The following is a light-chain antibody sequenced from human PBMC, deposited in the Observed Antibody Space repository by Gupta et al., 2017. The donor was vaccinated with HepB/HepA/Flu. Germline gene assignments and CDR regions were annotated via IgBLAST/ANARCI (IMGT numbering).Light chain of an antibody. V-gene: IGLV2-14*03. J-gene: IGLJ1*01. Sequence: QSALTQPASVSGSPGQSTTISCTGTSSDVGGYNFVSWYQQHPGKAPKLIIYDVSNRPSGVSNRFSGSKSGNTASLTISGLQAEDEADYYCSSYTSSGQYGCGTGTKVTGL. CDR2: DVS. CDR3: SSYTSSGQYG. CDR1: SSDVGGYNF.